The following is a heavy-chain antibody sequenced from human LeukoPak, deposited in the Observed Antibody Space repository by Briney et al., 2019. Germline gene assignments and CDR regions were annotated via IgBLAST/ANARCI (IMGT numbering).Heavy chain of an antibody. Sequence: GGSLRLSCAASGFTFSSYAMSWVRQAPGKGLEWVSAISGSGGSTYYADSVKGRFTISRDNSKNTLYLQMNSLRAEDTAVYYCASSRTLRYYYGMDVWGQGTTVTVSS. CDR3: ASSRTLRYYYGMDV. J-gene: IGHJ6*02. CDR1: GFTFSSYA. D-gene: IGHD1-7*01. CDR2: ISGSGGST. V-gene: IGHV3-23*01.